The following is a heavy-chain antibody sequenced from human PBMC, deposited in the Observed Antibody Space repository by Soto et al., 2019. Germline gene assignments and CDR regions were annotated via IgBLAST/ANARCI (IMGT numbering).Heavy chain of an antibody. Sequence: SETLSLTCTVSGDSMNSGDYYWSWIRQAPGKGLEWIGYIFYSGSTYYNPSLKSRVTISEDMSKNQFSLNLRSVTAADTAVYFCARDWVHERWLDPWGQGAPVTVSS. CDR1: GDSMNSGDYY. CDR3: ARDWVHERWLDP. CDR2: IFYSGST. J-gene: IGHJ5*02. V-gene: IGHV4-30-4*01. D-gene: IGHD1-1*01.